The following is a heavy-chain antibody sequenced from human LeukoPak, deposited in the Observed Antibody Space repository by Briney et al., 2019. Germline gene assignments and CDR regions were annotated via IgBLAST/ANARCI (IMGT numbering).Heavy chain of an antibody. CDR2: INSDGSST. D-gene: IGHD3-9*01. CDR1: GFTFSSYW. J-gene: IGHJ5*02. CDR3: ARDGLRYFDWLLSTENWFDP. Sequence: GGSLRLSCAASGFTFSSYWMHWVRQAPGKGLVWVSRINSDGSSTSYADSVKGRFTISRDNAKNTLYLQMNGLRAEDTAVYYCARDGLRYFDWLLSTENWFDPWGQGTLVTVSS. V-gene: IGHV3-74*01.